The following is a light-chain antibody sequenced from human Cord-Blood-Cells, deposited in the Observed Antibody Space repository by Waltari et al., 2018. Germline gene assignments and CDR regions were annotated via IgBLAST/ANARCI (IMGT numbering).Light chain of an antibody. CDR2: GAS. Sequence: EIVLTQSPGTLSFSPGERATLSCRAGQGVGSSYLAWYQQKPGQAPRLLIYGASSRATGIPDRFSGSGSGTDFTLTISRLEPEDFAVYYCQQYGSSPFGGGTKVEIK. CDR3: QQYGSSP. J-gene: IGKJ4*01. V-gene: IGKV3-20*01. CDR1: QGVGSSY.